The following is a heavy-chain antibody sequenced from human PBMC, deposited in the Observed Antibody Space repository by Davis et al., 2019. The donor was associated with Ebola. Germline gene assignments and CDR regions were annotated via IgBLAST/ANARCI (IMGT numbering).Heavy chain of an antibody. D-gene: IGHD3-16*01. V-gene: IGHV4-59*11. CDR2: IFYTGST. CDR3: ARQPRSTRSPEYYHGLDV. Sequence: PSETLSLTCAVSRGPISSHFWSWIRQSPEQGLEWIGSIFYTGSTNLNPSLRSRVTLSVDRPKNQFSLILTSVTAADTAVYFCARQPRSTRSPEYYHGLDVWGQGTTVVVSS. CDR1: RGPISSHF. J-gene: IGHJ6*02.